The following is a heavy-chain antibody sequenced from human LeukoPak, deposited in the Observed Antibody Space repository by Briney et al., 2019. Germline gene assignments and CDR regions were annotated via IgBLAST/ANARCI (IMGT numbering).Heavy chain of an antibody. J-gene: IGHJ4*02. D-gene: IGHD3-10*01. V-gene: IGHV3-33*01. Sequence: GGSLRLSCAASGFTFSSYGMHWVRQAPGKGLEWVAVIWYDGSNKYYADSVKGRFTISRDNSKNTLYLQVNSLRAEDTAVYYCAREGGSYGSGYYFDYWGQGTLVTVSS. CDR1: GFTFSSYG. CDR3: AREGGSYGSGYYFDY. CDR2: IWYDGSNK.